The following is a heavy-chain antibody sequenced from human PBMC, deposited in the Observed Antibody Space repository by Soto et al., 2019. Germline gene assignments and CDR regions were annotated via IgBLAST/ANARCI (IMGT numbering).Heavy chain of an antibody. CDR3: ARSVGGSWLGY. J-gene: IGHJ4*02. D-gene: IGHD1-26*01. CDR2: IYYSGST. CDR1: GGSINSYY. V-gene: IGHV4-59*01. Sequence: PSETLSLTCTVSGGSINSYYWSWIPQPPGRGLEWIGHIYYSGSTSYNPSLKRRVTISVDTSKNQFSLKLSSVPAADAAVYYCARSVGGSWLGYCGQGPLVTVAS.